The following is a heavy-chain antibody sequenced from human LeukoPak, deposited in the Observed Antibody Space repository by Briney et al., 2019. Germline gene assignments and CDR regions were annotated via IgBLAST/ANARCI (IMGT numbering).Heavy chain of an antibody. CDR2: IYYSGST. CDR3: ARVATVTTTFDY. J-gene: IGHJ4*02. CDR1: GGSISSGDYY. V-gene: IGHV4-30-4*01. Sequence: SETLSLTCTVSGGSISSGDYYWSWIRQPPGKGLEWIGYIYYSGSTYYNPSLKSRVTISVDTSKNQFSLKLSSVTTADTAVYYCARVATVTTTFDYWGQGTLVTVSS. D-gene: IGHD4-17*01.